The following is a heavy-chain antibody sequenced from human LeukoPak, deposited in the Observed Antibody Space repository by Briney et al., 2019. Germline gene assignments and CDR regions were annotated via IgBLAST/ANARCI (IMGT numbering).Heavy chain of an antibody. J-gene: IGHJ3*02. CDR3: ARDSEKSSSFAFDI. V-gene: IGHV3-7*01. CDR2: INQDGFEK. D-gene: IGHD6-19*01. CDR1: GFTFSSHW. Sequence: PGGSLRLSCAASGFTFSSHWMSWVRQAPGKGLEWVANINQDGFEKYYVDSVKGRFTVSRDNAKNSLYLQINSLRAEDTALYYCARDSEKSSSFAFDIWGQGTVVTVSS.